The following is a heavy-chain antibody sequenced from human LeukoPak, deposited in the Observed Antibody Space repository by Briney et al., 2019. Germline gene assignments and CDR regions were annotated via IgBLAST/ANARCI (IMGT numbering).Heavy chain of an antibody. D-gene: IGHD3-22*01. CDR3: ARFPSSGYYATLRGAFDI. Sequence: SETLSLTSAVSGGSISSGGYSWSWIRQPPGKGLEWIGYIYHSGSTYYNPSLKSRVTISVDRSKNQFSLKLSSVTAADTAVYYCARFPSSGYYATLRGAFDIWGQGTMVTVSS. J-gene: IGHJ3*02. CDR1: GGSISSGGYS. V-gene: IGHV4-30-2*01. CDR2: IYHSGST.